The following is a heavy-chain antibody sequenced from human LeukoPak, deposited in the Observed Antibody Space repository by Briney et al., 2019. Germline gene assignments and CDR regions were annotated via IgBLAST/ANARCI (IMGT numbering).Heavy chain of an antibody. D-gene: IGHD3-10*01. V-gene: IGHV3-11*05. J-gene: IGHJ4*02. CDR1: GFTFSDYY. Sequence: PGRSLRLSCAASGFTFSDYYMACIRQAPGKGLEWVSYISSSSSYTNYADSVKGRFTISRDNAENSLYLQMNSLRAEDTAVYYCARDVYYGSGSYFFDYWGQGTLVTVSS. CDR3: ARDVYYGSGSYFFDY. CDR2: ISSSSSYT.